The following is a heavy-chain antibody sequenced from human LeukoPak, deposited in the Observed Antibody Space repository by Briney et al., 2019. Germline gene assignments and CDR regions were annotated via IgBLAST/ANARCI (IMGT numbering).Heavy chain of an antibody. CDR3: ARWAPYSSSWYFDY. Sequence: GGSLRLSCAASGFTFSSYAMHWVRQAPGKGLEWVAVISYDGSNKYCADSVKGRFTISRDNSKNTLYLQMNSLRAEDTAVYYCARWAPYSSSWYFDYWGQGTLVTVSS. CDR2: ISYDGSNK. V-gene: IGHV3-30*04. CDR1: GFTFSSYA. J-gene: IGHJ4*02. D-gene: IGHD6-13*01.